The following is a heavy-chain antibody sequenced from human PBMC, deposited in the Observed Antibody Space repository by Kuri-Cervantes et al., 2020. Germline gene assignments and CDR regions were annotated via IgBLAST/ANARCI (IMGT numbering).Heavy chain of an antibody. Sequence: GESLKISCAASAFTFNIFAMSWVRQAPGKGLEWVSAIRGSGGDTYYPGSVKGRFTISRDNSKNTLYLQMNSLRAEDTAVYYCAKGGGGGGYGRLDYWGQGTLVTVSS. D-gene: IGHD5-12*01. CDR1: AFTFNIFA. CDR3: AKGGGGGGYGRLDY. CDR2: IRGSGGDT. V-gene: IGHV3-23*01. J-gene: IGHJ4*02.